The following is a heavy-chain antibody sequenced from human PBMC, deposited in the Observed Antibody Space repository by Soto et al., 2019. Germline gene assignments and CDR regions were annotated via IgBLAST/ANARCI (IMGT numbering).Heavy chain of an antibody. Sequence: GGSLRLSCAASGFTFSSYWMSWVRQAPGKGLEWVANIKQDGSEKYYVDSLKGRFTISRDNAKNSLYLQMNSLRSEDTAVYYCARDGARAVVVQSEHWFDKWGQGALVTVSS. CDR1: GFTFSSYW. D-gene: IGHD2-15*01. CDR2: IKQDGSEK. CDR3: ARDGARAVVVQSEHWFDK. V-gene: IGHV3-7*03. J-gene: IGHJ5*02.